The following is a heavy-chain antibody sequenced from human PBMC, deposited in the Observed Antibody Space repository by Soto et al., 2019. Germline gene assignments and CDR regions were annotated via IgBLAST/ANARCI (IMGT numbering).Heavy chain of an antibody. CDR3: AKYDEYSPLSY. CDR2: LQYRGST. V-gene: IGHV4-39*01. D-gene: IGHD3-3*01. Sequence: PSETLSLTCTVSGGSVSTTTDFWGWIRQPPGKGLEWLGTLQYRGSTDYNPSVKSRVAMSLNTSKNQFSLRLTSVTAADTAVYFCAKYDEYSPLSYWGQGALVTVS. J-gene: IGHJ4*02. CDR1: GGSVSTTTDF.